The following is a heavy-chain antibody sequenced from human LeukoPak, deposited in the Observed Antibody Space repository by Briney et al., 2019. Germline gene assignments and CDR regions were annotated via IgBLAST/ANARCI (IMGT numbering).Heavy chain of an antibody. D-gene: IGHD3-3*01. CDR2: ISYDGSNK. CDR1: GFTFSSYA. V-gene: IGHV3-30-3*01. J-gene: IGHJ5*02. CDR3: ARTLFGAYNWFDP. Sequence: PGGSLRLSCAASGFTFSSYAIHWVRQAPGKGLEWVAVISYDGSNKYYADSVKGRFTISRDNSKNTLYLQMNSLRAEDTAVYYCARTLFGAYNWFDPWGQGALVTVSS.